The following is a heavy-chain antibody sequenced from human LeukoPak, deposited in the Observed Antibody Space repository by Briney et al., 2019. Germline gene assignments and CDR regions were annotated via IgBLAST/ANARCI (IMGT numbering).Heavy chain of an antibody. V-gene: IGHV3-30*18. CDR2: ISYDGSNK. CDR3: AKFQKWSGWNYPFDY. J-gene: IGHJ4*02. Sequence: PGGSLRLSCAASGFTFSSYGMHWVRQAPGKGLEWVAVISYDGSNKYYADSVKGRFTISRDNSKNTLYLQMNSLRAEDTAVYYCAKFQKWSGWNYPFDYWGRGTLVTVYS. CDR1: GFTFSSYG. D-gene: IGHD1-7*01.